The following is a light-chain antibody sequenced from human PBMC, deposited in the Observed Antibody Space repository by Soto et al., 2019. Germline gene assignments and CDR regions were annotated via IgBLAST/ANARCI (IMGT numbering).Light chain of an antibody. V-gene: IGLV2-23*01. Sequence: QSVLTQPASVSGSPGESITISCTGISSDIGTYNLVSWYQQHPGKAPKLLIFEGSRRPSGVSNRFSGSKSGHTASLTISGVQAEDEADYYCCSFAGSSTFYVLGSGTKVTVL. CDR3: CSFAGSSTFYV. CDR1: SSDIGTYNL. J-gene: IGLJ1*01. CDR2: EGS.